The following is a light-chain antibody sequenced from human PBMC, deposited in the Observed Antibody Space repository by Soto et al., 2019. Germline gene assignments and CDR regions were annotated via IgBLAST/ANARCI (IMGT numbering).Light chain of an antibody. CDR1: QSISSY. V-gene: IGKV1-39*01. CDR2: AAS. J-gene: IGKJ1*01. CDR3: QQSYSTPRT. Sequence: DIQMTQSPSSLSASVGDRVTITCRASQSISSYLNWYQQKPGKAPKLLIYAASSLHRGIPSRFSGSGSGTDFTLPISSLQPEDFATYYCQQSYSTPRTFGQGTKVEIK.